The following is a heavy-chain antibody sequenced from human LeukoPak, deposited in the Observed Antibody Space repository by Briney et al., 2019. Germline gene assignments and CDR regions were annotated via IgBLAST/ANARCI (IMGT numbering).Heavy chain of an antibody. D-gene: IGHD5-18*01. V-gene: IGHV4-38-2*02. CDR2: IYHSGST. CDR3: AKGAGGFSYYNWFDP. CDR1: GYTISSGNY. Sequence: PSETLSLTCTVSGYTISSGNYWGWIRQPPGKGLEWIGSIYHSGSTYYNPSLKSRVTISVDTSKNQFSLKLASVTAADTAIYYCAKGAGGFSYYNWFDPWGQGTLVTVSS. J-gene: IGHJ5*02.